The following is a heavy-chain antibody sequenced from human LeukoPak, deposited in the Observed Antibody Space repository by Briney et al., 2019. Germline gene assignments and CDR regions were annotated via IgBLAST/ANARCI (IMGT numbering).Heavy chain of an antibody. CDR2: ISAYNGNT. CDR3: ARESLHCSSTSCYSYYYYMDV. CDR1: GYTFTSYG. D-gene: IGHD2-2*01. J-gene: IGHJ6*03. Sequence: ASVKVSCKVSGYTFTSYGISWVRQAPGQGLEWTGWISAYNGNTNYAQKLQGRVTMTTDTSTSTAYMELRSLRSDDTAVYYCARESLHCSSTSCYSYYYYMDVWGKGTTVTVSS. V-gene: IGHV1-18*01.